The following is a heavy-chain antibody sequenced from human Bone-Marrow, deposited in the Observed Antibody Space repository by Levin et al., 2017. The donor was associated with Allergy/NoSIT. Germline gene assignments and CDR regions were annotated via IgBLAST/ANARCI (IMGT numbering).Heavy chain of an antibody. Sequence: GGSLRLSCAASGFTVSSNYMSWVRQAPGKGLEWVSVIYSGGSTYYADSVKGRFTISRDNSKNTLYLQMNSLRAEDTAVYYCARSIYYGSGSSSDYWGQGTLVTVSS. D-gene: IGHD3-10*01. CDR2: IYSGGST. CDR1: GFTVSSNY. J-gene: IGHJ4*02. V-gene: IGHV3-53*01. CDR3: ARSIYYGSGSSSDY.